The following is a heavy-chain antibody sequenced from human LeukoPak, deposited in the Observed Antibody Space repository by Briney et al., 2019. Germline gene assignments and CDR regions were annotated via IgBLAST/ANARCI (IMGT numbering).Heavy chain of an antibody. J-gene: IGHJ4*02. CDR2: INPNSGGT. CDR1: GYTFTGYY. CDR3: AREREYTGYDSDY. Sequence: ASVKVSCKASGYTFTGYYMHWVRQAPGQGLEWMGWINPNSGGTKYAQKFQGRVTLTRDTSMSTAYMELSRLRSDDTAVYYCAREREYTGYDSDYWGQGTLVTVSP. D-gene: IGHD5-12*01. V-gene: IGHV1-2*02.